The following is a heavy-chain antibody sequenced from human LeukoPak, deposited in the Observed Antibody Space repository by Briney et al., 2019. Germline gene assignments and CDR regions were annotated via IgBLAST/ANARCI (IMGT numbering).Heavy chain of an antibody. Sequence: PGGSLRLSCEVSGFTFSTYSMNWVRQAPGKGLEWLSYISSSSSTIYYADSVKGRFTISRDNAKNSLYLQMNSLRAEDTALYYCARSQLSYYYYYMDVWGKGTTVTVSS. CDR2: ISSSSSTI. CDR1: GFTFSTYS. J-gene: IGHJ6*03. V-gene: IGHV3-48*04. CDR3: ARSQLSYYYYYMDV. D-gene: IGHD3-16*02.